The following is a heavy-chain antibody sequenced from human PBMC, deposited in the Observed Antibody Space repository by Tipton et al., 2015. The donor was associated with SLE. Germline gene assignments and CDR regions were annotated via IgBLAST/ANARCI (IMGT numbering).Heavy chain of an antibody. V-gene: IGHV4-61*02. CDR1: GGSISSGNYY. J-gene: IGHJ2*01. D-gene: IGHD6-13*01. CDR3: ARHPPREQLVFGYFDL. Sequence: TLSLTCTVSGGSISSGNYYWSWIRQPAGKGLEWIGRVYASGSANHNPSLKSRVTISVDTSKNQFSLKLSSVTAADTAVYYCARHPPREQLVFGYFDLWGRGTLVTVSS. CDR2: VYASGSA.